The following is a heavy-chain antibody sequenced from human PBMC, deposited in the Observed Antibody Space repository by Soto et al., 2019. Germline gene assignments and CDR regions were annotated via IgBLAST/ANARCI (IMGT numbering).Heavy chain of an antibody. Sequence: QVQLVQSGAEVKKPGSSVKVSCKASGGTFSSYAISWVRQAPGQGLEWMGGIIPIFGTANYAQKFQGRVTITADESTSTAYMGLSSLRSEDTAVYYCARVGAAAGTENWFDPWGQGTLVTVSS. V-gene: IGHV1-69*12. CDR1: GGTFSSYA. D-gene: IGHD6-13*01. CDR3: ARVGAAAGTENWFDP. CDR2: IIPIFGTA. J-gene: IGHJ5*02.